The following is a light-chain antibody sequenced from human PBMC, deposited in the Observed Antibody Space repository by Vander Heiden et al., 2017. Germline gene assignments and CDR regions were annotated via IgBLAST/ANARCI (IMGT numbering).Light chain of an antibody. CDR3: SSYTSSSTLPNWV. CDR2: DVS. V-gene: IGLV2-14*01. CDR1: SSDVGGHNY. J-gene: IGLJ3*02. Sequence: QSALTQPASVSGSPGQSITISCTGTSSDVGGHNYVSWYQQHPGKSPKLMIYDVSNRHSWVSNRFSGSKSGNTASLTISGLQAEDEADYYCSSYTSSSTLPNWVFGGGTKLTVL.